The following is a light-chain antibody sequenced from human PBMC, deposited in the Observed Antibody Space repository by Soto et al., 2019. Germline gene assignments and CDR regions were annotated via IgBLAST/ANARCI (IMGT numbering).Light chain of an antibody. V-gene: IGLV2-14*01. CDR1: SSDIGGYKY. CDR3: SSYTISSTLVL. CDR2: EVT. J-gene: IGLJ3*02. Sequence: QSALTQPASVSGSPGQSITISCTGTSSDIGGYKYVSWYQQYPGKAPKLIIYEVTNRPSGVSNRFSGSKSGNTASLTISGLQAEDEADYYCSSYTISSTLVLFGGGTKLTVL.